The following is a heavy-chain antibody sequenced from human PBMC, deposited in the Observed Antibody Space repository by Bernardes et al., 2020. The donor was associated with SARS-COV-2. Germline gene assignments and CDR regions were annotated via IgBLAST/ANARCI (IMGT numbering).Heavy chain of an antibody. CDR2: IYYSGST. J-gene: IGHJ6*02. D-gene: IGHD2-2*01. Sequence: SETLSLTCTVSGGSISSYYWSWIRQPPGKGLEWIGYIYYSGSTNYNPSLKSRVTISVDTSKNQFSLKLSSVTAADTAVYYCARGIVVVPAVSDYYYYYGMDVWSQGTTVTVSS. V-gene: IGHV4-59*01. CDR3: ARGIVVVPAVSDYYYYYGMDV. CDR1: GGSISSYY.